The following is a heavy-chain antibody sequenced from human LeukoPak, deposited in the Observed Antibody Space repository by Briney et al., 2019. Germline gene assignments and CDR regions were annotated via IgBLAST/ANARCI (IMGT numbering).Heavy chain of an antibody. D-gene: IGHD1-26*01. CDR3: AKDRSESYFYFDF. Sequence: GGSLRLSCADSGFTFSSHWMHWVRQAPGKGLVWVSRIKYDASSTSYADSVKGRFTISRDNAKNTLYLRMNSLRAEDTAVYYCAKDRSESYFYFDFWGQGTLVTVSS. J-gene: IGHJ4*02. V-gene: IGHV3-74*01. CDR2: IKYDASST. CDR1: GFTFSSHW.